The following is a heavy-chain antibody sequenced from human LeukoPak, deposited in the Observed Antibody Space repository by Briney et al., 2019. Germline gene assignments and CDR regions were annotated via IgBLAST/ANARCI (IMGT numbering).Heavy chain of an antibody. J-gene: IGHJ3*01. Sequence: GASVKVSCKASGYTFTNYALNWVGQAPGQGLEGVGWISTNTGIPTYAQGFTGRFVFSLDTSVSTAYPQISSLKAADTALYYCARVKRAVTSTGEAFDFWGLGTMVTVSS. CDR3: ARVKRAVTSTGEAFDF. CDR1: GYTFTNYA. D-gene: IGHD6-19*01. CDR2: ISTNTGIP. V-gene: IGHV7-4-1*02.